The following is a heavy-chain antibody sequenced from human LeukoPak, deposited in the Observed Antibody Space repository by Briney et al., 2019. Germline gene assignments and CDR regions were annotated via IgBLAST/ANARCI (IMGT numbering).Heavy chain of an antibody. J-gene: IGHJ3*02. CDR3: ARGGPTYYDFWSGYSDAFDI. CDR2: MNPNSGNT. D-gene: IGHD3-3*01. Sequence: ASVNVSCTASGGTFSSYAISWARQAPGQGLEWMGWMNPNSGNTGYAQKFQGRVTITRNTSISTAYMELSSLRSEDTAVYYCARGGPTYYDFWSGYSDAFDIWGQGTMVTVSS. V-gene: IGHV1-8*03. CDR1: GGTFSSYA.